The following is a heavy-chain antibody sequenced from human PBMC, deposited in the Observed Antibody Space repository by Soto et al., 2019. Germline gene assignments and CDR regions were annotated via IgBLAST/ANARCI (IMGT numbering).Heavy chain of an antibody. CDR3: VRGGYSNTWERLDP. J-gene: IGHJ5*02. CDR2: ISHDGVNK. Sequence: VQLVESGGGVIHPGKSLRLSCAASGSTFPNYPMHWVRQTPDNGLEWVAVISHDGVNKNSADSVKGRFTISRDNSRNTLYLQMDSLRVEDTAMYYCVRGGYSNTWERLDPWGQGTLVTVSS. D-gene: IGHD4-4*01. CDR1: GSTFPNYP. V-gene: IGHV3-30-3*01.